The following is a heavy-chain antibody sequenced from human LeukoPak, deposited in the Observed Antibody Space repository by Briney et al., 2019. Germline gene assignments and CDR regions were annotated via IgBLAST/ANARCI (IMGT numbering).Heavy chain of an antibody. CDR2: IYTSGST. D-gene: IGHD6-13*01. J-gene: IGHJ6*03. CDR1: GGSISSGSYY. Sequence: SETLSLTCTVSGGSISSGSYYWSWIRQPAGKGLEWIGRIYTSGSTNYNPSLKSRVTISVDTSKNQFSLKLSSVTAADTAVYYCARALGRAAAYYYYYYMDVWGKGTTVTISS. V-gene: IGHV4-61*02. CDR3: ARALGRAAAYYYYYYMDV.